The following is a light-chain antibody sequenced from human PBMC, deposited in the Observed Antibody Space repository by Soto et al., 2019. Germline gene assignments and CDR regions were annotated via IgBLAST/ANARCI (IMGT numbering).Light chain of an antibody. Sequence: EVMLTQSTGTLSLSPGERATLSCRASQSISSYLGWYAQKPGQAPRLLIYDASNRATGIPARFSGSGSGTDFTLTISSLEPEDFAVYYCQQRSNWPPITFGQGTRLEI. CDR2: DAS. V-gene: IGKV3-11*01. J-gene: IGKJ5*01. CDR3: QQRSNWPPIT. CDR1: QSISSY.